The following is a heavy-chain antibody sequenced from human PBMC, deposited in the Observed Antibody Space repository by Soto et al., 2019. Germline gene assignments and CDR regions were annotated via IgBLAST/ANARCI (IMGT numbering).Heavy chain of an antibody. Sequence: QVQLQESGPGLVKPSETLSLTCTVSDDSSSSYKWSWIRQPPGRRLEWIGYIDSNGGTSYNPSLQSRVTISIDTSTKQFSLKLSSVTAADTAVYYCVGQGFGRLHGLVDVWGPGTTVTVSS. CDR3: VGQGFGRLHGLVDV. D-gene: IGHD3-10*01. V-gene: IGHV4-59*08. J-gene: IGHJ6*02. CDR2: IDSNGGT. CDR1: DDSSSSYK.